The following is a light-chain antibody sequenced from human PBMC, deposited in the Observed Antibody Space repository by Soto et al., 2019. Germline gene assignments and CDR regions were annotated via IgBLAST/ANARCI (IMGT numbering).Light chain of an antibody. CDR2: DAS. Sequence: EIVLTQSPATLSLSPGERATLSCRASQSVSSYLAWYQQKPGQAPRLLIYDASNSATGIPARFSGSGSGTDFTLTISRLEPEDFAVYYCQQYGSSPTFGQGTKVDIK. V-gene: IGKV3-20*01. CDR1: QSVSSY. J-gene: IGKJ1*01. CDR3: QQYGSSPT.